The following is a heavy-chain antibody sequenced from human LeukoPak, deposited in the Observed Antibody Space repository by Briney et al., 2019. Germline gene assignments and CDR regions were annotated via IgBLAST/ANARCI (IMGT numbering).Heavy chain of an antibody. CDR2: IYSSGSI. J-gene: IGHJ3*02. CDR1: GGSISSYY. CDR3: ASTGVRDGYNFVVDAFDI. Sequence: SETLSLTCTVSGGSISSYYWSWIRQPAGKGLEWIGRIYSSGSINYNPSLKSRVTMSVDTSKNQFSLKVSSVTAADTAVYYCASTGVRDGYNFVVDAFDIWGQGTMVTVSS. D-gene: IGHD5-24*01. V-gene: IGHV4-4*07.